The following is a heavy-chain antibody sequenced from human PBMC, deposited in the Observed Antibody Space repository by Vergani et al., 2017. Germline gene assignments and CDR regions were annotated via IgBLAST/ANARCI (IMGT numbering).Heavy chain of an antibody. CDR1: GGSFNDYW. V-gene: IGHV4-34*01. D-gene: IGHD2-8*01. CDR3: AREGYCTNGVCFTLFDV. J-gene: IGHJ4*02. Sequence: QAQLQQWGAGLLKPSETLSLTCAIYGGSFNDYWWTCIRPPPGKGLEWIGEIRHDGITHYSPSLKSRVTISIDTSTHQFSLNLRSVTAADTAVYYCAREGYCTNGVCFTLFDVWGQGALVTVSS. CDR2: IRHDGIT.